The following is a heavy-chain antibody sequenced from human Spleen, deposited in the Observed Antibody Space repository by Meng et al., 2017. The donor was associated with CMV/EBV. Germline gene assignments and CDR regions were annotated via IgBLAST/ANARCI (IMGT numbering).Heavy chain of an antibody. D-gene: IGHD2-21*01. CDR3: ARAYCGDIACAPSY. CDR1: GFTFSSYG. CDR2: INSDGSST. Sequence: GGSLRLSCAASGFTFSSYGMHWVRQAPGKGLVWVSRINSDGSSTSYADSVKGRFTISRDNAKNTLYLQMNSLRAEDTAVYYCARAYCGDIACAPSYWGQGTLVTVSS. J-gene: IGHJ4*02. V-gene: IGHV3-74*01.